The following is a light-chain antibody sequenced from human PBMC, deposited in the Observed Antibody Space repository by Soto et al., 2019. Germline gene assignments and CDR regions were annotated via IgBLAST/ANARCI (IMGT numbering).Light chain of an antibody. Sequence: DVQLAQSPSSLSASVGDRVTITCRARQGINNYLNWYQQKPGRAPKLLVYAASTLEDGVPSRFSGSGSGTAFTLTISTLQHADFVVSYCQQRYSSWLTFGGGTRVEI. CDR3: QQRYSSWLT. CDR1: QGINNY. J-gene: IGKJ4*02. V-gene: IGKV1-39*01. CDR2: AAS.